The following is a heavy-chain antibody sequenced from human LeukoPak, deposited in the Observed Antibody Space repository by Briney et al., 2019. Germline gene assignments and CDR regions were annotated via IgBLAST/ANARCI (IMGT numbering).Heavy chain of an antibody. CDR3: ARAGYGGPHFDF. Sequence: GGSLRLSCAASGFTFSNYGMHWVRQAPGKGLEWVAAIWYDGSNKYYGDSVKGRFTISRDNSKNTLYLQMNSLRAEDTAAYYCARAGYGGPHFDFWGQGTLVTVSS. CDR1: GFTFSNYG. J-gene: IGHJ4*02. V-gene: IGHV3-33*01. CDR2: IWYDGSNK. D-gene: IGHD4-23*01.